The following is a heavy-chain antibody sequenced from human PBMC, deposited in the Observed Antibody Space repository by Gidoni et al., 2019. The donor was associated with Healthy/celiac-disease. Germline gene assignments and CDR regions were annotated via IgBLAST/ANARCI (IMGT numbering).Heavy chain of an antibody. D-gene: IGHD1-26*01. Sequence: EVQLVESGGGLVQPGGSLRLSCAASGFTFSSYEMNWVRQAPGKGLEWVSYISSSGSTIYYADSVKGRFTISRDNAKNSLYLQMNSLRAEDTAVYYCAATLLSAFDPWGQGTLVTVSS. J-gene: IGHJ5*02. CDR3: AATLLSAFDP. CDR2: ISSSGSTI. V-gene: IGHV3-48*03. CDR1: GFTFSSYE.